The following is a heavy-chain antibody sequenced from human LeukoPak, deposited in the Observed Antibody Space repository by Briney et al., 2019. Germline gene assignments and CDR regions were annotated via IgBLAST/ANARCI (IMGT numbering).Heavy chain of an antibody. CDR2: ISYDGSNK. CDR3: ARDPKFDY. V-gene: IGHV3-30*04. J-gene: IGHJ4*02. Sequence: GRSLRLSCAASGFTFSSYAMHWVRQAPGKGLEWVAVISYDGSNKYYADSVEGRFTISRDNSKNTLYLQMNSLRAEDTAVYYCARDPKFDYWGQGTLVTVSS. CDR1: GFTFSSYA.